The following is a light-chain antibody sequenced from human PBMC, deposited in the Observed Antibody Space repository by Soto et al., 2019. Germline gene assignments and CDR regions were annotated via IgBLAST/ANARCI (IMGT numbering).Light chain of an antibody. V-gene: IGLV2-14*03. CDR2: DVG. CDR3: SSYTSSSTVL. J-gene: IGLJ2*01. Sequence: QSALTQPASVSGSPGQSITISCTGTSSDVGGYNSVSWYQQHPDKVPKLMIYDVGNRPSGVSNRFSGSKSGNTASLTISGLQAEDEADYYCSSYTSSSTVLFGGGTKLTVL. CDR1: SSDVGGYNS.